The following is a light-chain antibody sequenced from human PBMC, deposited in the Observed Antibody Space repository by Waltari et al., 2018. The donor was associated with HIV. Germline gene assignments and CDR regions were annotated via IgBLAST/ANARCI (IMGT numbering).Light chain of an antibody. V-gene: IGKV4-1*01. CDR1: QSILYGANNKNY. CDR2: WAS. Sequence: DIVMIQSPDSLTVSLGEGATINCKSRQSILYGANNKNYLTWYQQKPGQPPKLLIYWASTRESGVPDRFSGSGSGTDFTLTISSLQAEDVAVYYCQQYYSTPWTFGQGTKVEIK. J-gene: IGKJ1*01. CDR3: QQYYSTPWT.